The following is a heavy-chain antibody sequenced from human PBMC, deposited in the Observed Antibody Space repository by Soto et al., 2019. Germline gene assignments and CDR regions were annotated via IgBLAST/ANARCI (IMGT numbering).Heavy chain of an antibody. J-gene: IGHJ6*02. CDR3: ARRRVVVVVAAIIYGMDV. CDR2: INHSGST. Sequence: PSETMALTSAVYGGSFRGYYWSWIRQPPGKGLEWIGEINHSGSTNYNPSLKSRVTISVDTSKNQFSLKLSSVTAADTAVYYCARRRVVVVVAAIIYGMDVWGQGTTVTVSS. D-gene: IGHD2-15*01. V-gene: IGHV4-34*01. CDR1: GGSFRGYY.